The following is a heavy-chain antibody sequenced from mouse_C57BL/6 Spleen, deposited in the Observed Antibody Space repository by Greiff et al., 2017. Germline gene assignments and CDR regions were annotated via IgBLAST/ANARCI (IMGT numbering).Heavy chain of an antibody. CDR3: ARKNYGSSYGYLDV. V-gene: IGHV1-72*01. J-gene: IGHJ1*03. D-gene: IGHD1-1*01. CDR1: GYTFTSYW. CDR2: IDPTSGGT. Sequence: QVQLQQPGAELVKPGASVKLSCKASGYTFTSYWMHWVKQRPGRGLEWIGRIDPTSGGTKYAEKFKSKATLTGNTPSSSAYMQLSSLTSEDSAVYYCARKNYGSSYGYLDVWGTGTTVTVSS.